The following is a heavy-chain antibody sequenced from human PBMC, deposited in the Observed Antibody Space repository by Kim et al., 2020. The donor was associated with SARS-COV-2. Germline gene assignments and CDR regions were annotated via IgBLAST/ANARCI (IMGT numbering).Heavy chain of an antibody. Sequence: GGSLRLSCAASGFTFSSYSVNWVRQAPGKGLEWVSYISSSSFTIYYADSVKGRFTISRDNPKKSLYLQMNSLRDEDTAVYYCARGSYSGTFSDGFDIWGQGRMVTVSS. J-gene: IGHJ3*02. CDR1: GFTFSSYS. CDR2: ISSSSFTI. D-gene: IGHD1-26*01. V-gene: IGHV3-48*02. CDR3: ARGSYSGTFSDGFDI.